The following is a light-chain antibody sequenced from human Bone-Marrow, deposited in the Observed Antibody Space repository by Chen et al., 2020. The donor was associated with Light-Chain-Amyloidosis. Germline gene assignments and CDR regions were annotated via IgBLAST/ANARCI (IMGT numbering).Light chain of an antibody. CDR2: EVT. CDR1: SSDVGGDNH. J-gene: IGLJ1*01. Sequence: QSALPQPASVCGSPGPSITTSCTGTSSDVGGDNHFSWYQQHPDKAPKLMIYEVTNRPSWVPDRFSGSKSDNTASLTISGLQTEDEADYFCSSYTITNTLVFGSGTRVTVL. V-gene: IGLV2-14*01. CDR3: SSYTITNTLV.